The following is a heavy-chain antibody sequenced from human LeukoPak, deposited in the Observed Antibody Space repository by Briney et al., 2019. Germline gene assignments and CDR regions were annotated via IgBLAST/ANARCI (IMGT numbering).Heavy chain of an antibody. CDR3: ASVGTGTIDY. Sequence: SETLALTCTVSGGSVSGYYWGWIRQPPGKGLEWIGYIYYSGNTNYHPSLKSRVTISVDTSKNQFPLKLSSVTAADTGFYYCASVGTGTIDYWGQGTLVTVSS. V-gene: IGHV4-59*02. CDR2: IYYSGNT. D-gene: IGHD1-1*01. CDR1: GGSVSGYY. J-gene: IGHJ4*02.